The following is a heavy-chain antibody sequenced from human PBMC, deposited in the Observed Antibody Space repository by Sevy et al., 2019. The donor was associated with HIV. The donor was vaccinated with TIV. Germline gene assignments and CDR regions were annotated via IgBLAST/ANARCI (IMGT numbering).Heavy chain of an antibody. CDR1: GGTISSSSYY. CDR2: IYYSGST. D-gene: IGHD3-16*01. J-gene: IGHJ4*02. V-gene: IGHV4-39*01. Sequence: SETLSLTCTVSGGTISSSSYYWGWIRQPPGKGLEWIGSIYYSGSTYYNPSLKSRVTISVDTSKNQFSLKLSSVTAADTALYYCARGMGGVFDYWGQRTLVTVSS. CDR3: ARGMGGVFDY.